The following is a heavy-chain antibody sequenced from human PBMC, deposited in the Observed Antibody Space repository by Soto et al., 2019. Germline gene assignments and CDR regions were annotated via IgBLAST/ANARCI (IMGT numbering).Heavy chain of an antibody. CDR3: AKDRQDHNSVWDPFDI. CDR1: GFTFSDYA. Sequence: GGSLRLSCAASGFTFSDYAMNWVRQAPGKGLEWVSSIGGGDDTYYADSVKGRFSISRDNSKSMLFLQMNNLRVEDTAIYYCAKDRQDHNSVWDPFDIWGQGTKVTVSS. CDR2: IGGGDDT. V-gene: IGHV3-23*01. J-gene: IGHJ3*02. D-gene: IGHD2-21*01.